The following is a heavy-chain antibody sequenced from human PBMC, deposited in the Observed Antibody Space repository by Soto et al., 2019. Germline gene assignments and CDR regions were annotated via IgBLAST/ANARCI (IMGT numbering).Heavy chain of an antibody. CDR1: GFTFSSYA. CDR3: ARDIIKYDIVGRPNY. V-gene: IGHV3-30-3*01. D-gene: IGHD2-15*01. CDR2: ISYDGSNK. Sequence: QVQLVESGGGVVQPGRSLRLSCAASGFTFSSYAMHWVRQAPGKGLEWVAVISYDGSNKYYADSVKGRFTISRDNSKNTLYLQMNSLRAEDTAVYYCARDIIKYDIVGRPNYWGQGTLVTVSS. J-gene: IGHJ4*02.